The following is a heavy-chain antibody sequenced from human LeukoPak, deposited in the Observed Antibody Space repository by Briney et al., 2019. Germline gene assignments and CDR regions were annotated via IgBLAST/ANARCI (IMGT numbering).Heavy chain of an antibody. D-gene: IGHD6-6*01. CDR2: IMGSDSST. Sequence: GGSLRLSCAASGFTFSSYAMSWVRQAPGKGLEWVSPIMGSDSSTYYADSVKGRFSISRDNSKNTLYLQMNSLRAEDTAVYYCAKEVAARPAARIYYFDYWGQGTLVTVSS. V-gene: IGHV3-23*01. J-gene: IGHJ4*02. CDR1: GFTFSSYA. CDR3: AKEVAARPAARIYYFDY.